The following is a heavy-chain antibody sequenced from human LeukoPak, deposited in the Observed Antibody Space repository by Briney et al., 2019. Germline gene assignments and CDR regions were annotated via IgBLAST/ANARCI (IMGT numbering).Heavy chain of an antibody. CDR2: IYFTGTT. J-gene: IGHJ3*01. D-gene: IGHD6-13*01. Sequence: SETLSLTCSVSGGSINSYYWSWIRQPAGKGLEWIGRIYFTGTTNCNPSLQSRVTMSVDTSKYQFSLELSSVTAADTAVYYCARGSSSSWYSFDFWGQGTVVTVSS. V-gene: IGHV4-4*07. CDR3: ARGSSSSWYSFDF. CDR1: GGSINSYY.